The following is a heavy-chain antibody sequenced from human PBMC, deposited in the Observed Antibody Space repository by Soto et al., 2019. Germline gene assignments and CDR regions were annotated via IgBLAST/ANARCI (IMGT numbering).Heavy chain of an antibody. D-gene: IGHD2-21*01. Sequence: QLQLQESGPGLVKPSETLSLTCTVSGGSISSSNYYWGWNRQPPGKGLEWIGSIYASGNTYYNPSPEGRVTISVDPSKNQFSLKLASVTAADTAVYYCARHRNIVVEVDSWGQGALVTVSS. J-gene: IGHJ4*02. CDR3: ARHRNIVVEVDS. CDR2: IYASGNT. V-gene: IGHV4-39*01. CDR1: GGSISSSNYY.